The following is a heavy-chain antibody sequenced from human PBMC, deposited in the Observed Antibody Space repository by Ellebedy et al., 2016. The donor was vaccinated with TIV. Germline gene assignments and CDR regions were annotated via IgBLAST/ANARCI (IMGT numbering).Heavy chain of an antibody. CDR3: ASCGDYGGNRHLDY. J-gene: IGHJ4*02. CDR1: GDSISSYF. CDR2: FYYTGST. Sequence: SETLSLXCTVSGDSISSYFWSWIRQPPDKGLEWIGHFYYTGSTNYNPSLKSRVTISGDTSKNQFSLELSSVTAADTAVYYCASCGDYGGNRHLDYWGQGTLLTVSS. D-gene: IGHD4-23*01. V-gene: IGHV4-59*01.